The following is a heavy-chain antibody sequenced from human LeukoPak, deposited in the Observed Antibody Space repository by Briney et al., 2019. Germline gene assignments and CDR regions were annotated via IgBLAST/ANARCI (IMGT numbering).Heavy chain of an antibody. V-gene: IGHV4-59*01. CDR1: GGSFSGYY. J-gene: IGHJ3*02. CDR3: ARATVIDAFDI. CDR2: IYYSGST. D-gene: IGHD4-17*01. Sequence: SETLSLTCAVYGGSFSGYYWSWIRQPPGKGLEWIGYIYYSGSTNYNPSLKSRVTISVDTSKNQFSLKLSSVTAADTAVYYCARATVIDAFDIWGQGTMVTVSS.